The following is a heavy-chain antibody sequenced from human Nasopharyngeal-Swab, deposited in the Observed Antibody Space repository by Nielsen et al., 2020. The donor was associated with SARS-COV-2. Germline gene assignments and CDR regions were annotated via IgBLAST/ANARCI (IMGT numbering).Heavy chain of an antibody. Sequence: GESLKISCAASGFTFSSYWMSWVRQAPGKGLEWVSGISGSGGSTYYADSVKGRFTIPRDNFKNMLYLQMNSLRADDTALYYCAKGRYFDILTTPGAFDVWGQGTLVTVSS. CDR1: GFTFSSYW. J-gene: IGHJ3*01. CDR3: AKGRYFDILTTPGAFDV. D-gene: IGHD3-9*01. CDR2: ISGSGGST. V-gene: IGHV3-23*01.